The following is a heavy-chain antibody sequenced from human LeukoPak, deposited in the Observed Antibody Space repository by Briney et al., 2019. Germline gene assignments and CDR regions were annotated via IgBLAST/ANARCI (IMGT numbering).Heavy chain of an antibody. Sequence: SETLSLTCSVSGGSMTNLYWTWIRQPPGKGLEWIGDIYDSGSTRYNTSLESRVTISVDTSKNQFSLKLSSVTAADTAVYYCAKGGSTNFYYGDVWGQGTTVTVSS. J-gene: IGHJ6*02. D-gene: IGHD2/OR15-2a*01. CDR1: GGSMTNLY. V-gene: IGHV4-59*01. CDR3: AKGGSTNFYYGDV. CDR2: IYDSGST.